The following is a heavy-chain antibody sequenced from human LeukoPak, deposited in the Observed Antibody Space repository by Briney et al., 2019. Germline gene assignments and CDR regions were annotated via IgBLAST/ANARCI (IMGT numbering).Heavy chain of an antibody. Sequence: ASVKVSCKTSGYTFTTCAVHWVRQAPGQRLEWMGWIHADSGNTKYSQKLQGRVAIARDTSASTIYMELTSLRIEDAAVYFCTIGLAGDWDAFDIWGLGTMVTVSS. CDR2: IHADSGNT. J-gene: IGHJ3*02. CDR1: GYTFTTCA. V-gene: IGHV1-3*01. CDR3: TIGLAGDWDAFDI. D-gene: IGHD6-19*01.